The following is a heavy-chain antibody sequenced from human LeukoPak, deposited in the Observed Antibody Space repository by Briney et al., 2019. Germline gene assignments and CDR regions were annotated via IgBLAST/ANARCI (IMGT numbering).Heavy chain of an antibody. J-gene: IGHJ4*02. D-gene: IGHD5-24*01. CDR1: GFTFSRYS. CDR2: ISSSSSYI. CDR3: AGEMATTSLDAFDY. Sequence: GGSLRLSCAASGFTFSRYSVNWVRQAPGKGLEWVSPISSSSSYIYYADSVKGRFTLSRDNAKNSLYLQMNSLRDEDTAVYYCAGEMATTSLDAFDYWGQGTLVTVSS. V-gene: IGHV3-21*01.